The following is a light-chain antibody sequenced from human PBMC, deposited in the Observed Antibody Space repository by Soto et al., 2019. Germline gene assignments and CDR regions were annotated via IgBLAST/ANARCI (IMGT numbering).Light chain of an antibody. V-gene: IGKV3-11*01. CDR2: HAS. CDR1: QSVSSY. CDR3: QQRSNWPRYT. J-gene: IGKJ2*01. Sequence: EIVLTQSPATLSLSPGERATLSCRASQSVSSYLAWYQQKPGQAPRLLIYHASNRATGIPARFSGSGSGTDFTLTISSLEPEDNAVYYCQQRSNWPRYTFGQGTKLEIK.